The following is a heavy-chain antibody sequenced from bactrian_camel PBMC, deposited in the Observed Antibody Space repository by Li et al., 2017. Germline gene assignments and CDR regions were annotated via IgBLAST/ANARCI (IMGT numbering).Heavy chain of an antibody. D-gene: IGHD3*01. J-gene: IGHJ4*01. CDR1: GYSSSSYC. CDR2: SISSDGTT. CDR3: GYSPYLYGTTWDKGTAFDY. Sequence: HVQLVESGGGSVQDGGSLTLSCEASGYSSSSYCMGWFRQAPGKEREGVASISSDGTTRYADSVKGRFTVSKDKATLHLQMNSLKVEDTAMYYCGYSPYLYGTTWDKGTAFDYWGQGTQVTVS. V-gene: IGHV3S26*01.